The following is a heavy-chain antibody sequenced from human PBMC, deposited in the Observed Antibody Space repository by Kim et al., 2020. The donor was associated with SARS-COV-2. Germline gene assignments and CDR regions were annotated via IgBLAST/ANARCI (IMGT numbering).Heavy chain of an antibody. CDR2: DGGTP. CDR3: TTKGISF. D-gene: IGHD3-16*02. V-gene: IGHV3-15*01. Sequence: DGGTPDYAAPVKGRFTISRDDSENRMDLQMNSLKSEDTAVYYCTTKGISFWGQGTMVTVSS. J-gene: IGHJ3*01.